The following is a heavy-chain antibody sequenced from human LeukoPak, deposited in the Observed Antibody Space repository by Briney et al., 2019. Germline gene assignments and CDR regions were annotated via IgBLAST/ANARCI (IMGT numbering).Heavy chain of an antibody. CDR1: GGSISSSSYY. Sequence: SETLSLTCTVSGGSISSSSYYWGCRRQPPGKGLEWIASIYYSGSTYYNPSLKSRVTISVDTSKNQFSLKLSSVTAADTAVYYCAALFGGYCSSTSCSRWFDPWGQGTLVTVSS. D-gene: IGHD2-2*01. CDR3: AALFGGYCSSTSCSRWFDP. J-gene: IGHJ5*02. CDR2: IYYSGST. V-gene: IGHV4-39*07.